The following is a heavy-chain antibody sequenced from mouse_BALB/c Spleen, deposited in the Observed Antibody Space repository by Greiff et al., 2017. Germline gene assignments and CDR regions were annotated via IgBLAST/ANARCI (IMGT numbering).Heavy chain of an antibody. CDR1: GDSITSGY. D-gene: IGHD2-14*01. CDR3: ARSGVHYRGYYYAVDY. Sequence: EVQLQQSGPSLVKPSQTLSLTCSVTGDSITSGYWNWIRKFPGNKLEYMGYISYSGSTYYNPSLKSRISITRDTSKNQYYLQLNSVTTEDTATYYCARSGVHYRGYYYAVDYGGQGTSVTVSS. CDR2: ISYSGST. V-gene: IGHV3-8*02. J-gene: IGHJ4*01.